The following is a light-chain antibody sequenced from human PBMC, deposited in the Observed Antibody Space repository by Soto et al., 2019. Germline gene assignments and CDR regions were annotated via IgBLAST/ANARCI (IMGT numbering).Light chain of an antibody. CDR2: DAS. Sequence: EVVLTQSPATLSLSPGEIATLSFSASQSIRTSLAWYQQKPGQAPRLVIFDASNRATGIPARFSGSGSGTDFTLTISSLEPEDFAVYYCQQRSNWPRLTFGGGTKVDIK. J-gene: IGKJ4*01. CDR1: QSIRTS. V-gene: IGKV3-11*01. CDR3: QQRSNWPRLT.